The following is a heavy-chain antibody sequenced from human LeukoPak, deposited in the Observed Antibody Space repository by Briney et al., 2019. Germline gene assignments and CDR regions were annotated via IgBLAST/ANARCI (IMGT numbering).Heavy chain of an antibody. D-gene: IGHD2-2*01. CDR1: GSIFSSYA. CDR3: ARPASQFYYYHMDV. CDR2: IGGNGGST. Sequence: GGSLRLSCAVSGSIFSSYAMSWVRQAPGKGLEWVSGIGGNGGSTYYADSAKGRFTISRDNSKNTLYLLMDSLRADDTAVYYCARPASQFYYYHMDVWGQGTTVTVSS. V-gene: IGHV3-23*01. J-gene: IGHJ6*02.